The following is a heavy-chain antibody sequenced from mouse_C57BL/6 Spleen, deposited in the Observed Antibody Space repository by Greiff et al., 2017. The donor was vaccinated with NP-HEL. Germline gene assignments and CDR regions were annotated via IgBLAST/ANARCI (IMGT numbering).Heavy chain of an antibody. CDR2: ISSGGSYT. Sequence: EVKLMESGGDLVKPGGSLKLSCAASGFTFSSYGMSWVRQTPDKRLEWVATISSGGSYTYYPDSVKGRFTISRDNAKNTLYLQMSSLKSEDTAMYYCARQEVGDYFDYWGQGTTLTVSS. CDR1: GFTFSSYG. D-gene: IGHD1-3*01. CDR3: ARQEVGDYFDY. V-gene: IGHV5-6*01. J-gene: IGHJ2*01.